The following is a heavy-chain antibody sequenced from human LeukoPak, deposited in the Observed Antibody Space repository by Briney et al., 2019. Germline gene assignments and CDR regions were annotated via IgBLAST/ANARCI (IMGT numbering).Heavy chain of an antibody. J-gene: IGHJ5*02. CDR2: IIPILGIA. CDR1: RGTLSSYA. D-gene: IGHD2-2*01. CDR3: ARDECSSTSCYQYPNWFDP. Sequence: SLKVSCKASRGTLSSYAISWVRQAPGQGLKWMGRIIPILGIANYAQKFQGRVTITADKSTSTAYMELSSLRSEDTAVYYCARDECSSTSCYQYPNWFDPWGQGTLVTVSS. V-gene: IGHV1-69*04.